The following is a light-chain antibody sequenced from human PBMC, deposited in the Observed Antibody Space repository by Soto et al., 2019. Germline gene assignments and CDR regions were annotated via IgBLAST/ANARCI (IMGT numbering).Light chain of an antibody. CDR2: DVS. CDR1: SSDVGTYNY. V-gene: IGLV2-14*01. Sequence: QSVLTQPASVSGSPGQSITISCTGTSSDVGTYNYVSWYQQHPGKVPKLMIYDVSNRPSGVSNRFSGSKSGNPASLTISGLQAEDEADYYCSSYTSSNTVVFGGATKLTVL. J-gene: IGLJ3*02. CDR3: SSYTSSNTVV.